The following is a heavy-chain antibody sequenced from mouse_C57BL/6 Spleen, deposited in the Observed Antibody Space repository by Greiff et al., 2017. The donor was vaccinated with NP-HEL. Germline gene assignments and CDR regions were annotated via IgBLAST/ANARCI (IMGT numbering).Heavy chain of an antibody. D-gene: IGHD1-1*01. V-gene: IGHV1-82*01. Sequence: QVQLKESGPELVKPGASVKISCKASGYAFSSSWMNWVKQRPGKGLEWIGRIYPGDGDTNYNGKFKGKATLTADKSSSTAYMQLSSLTSEDSAVYFCARWDGSSHYAMDYWGQGTSVTVSS. CDR2: IYPGDGDT. J-gene: IGHJ4*01. CDR3: ARWDGSSHYAMDY. CDR1: GYAFSSSW.